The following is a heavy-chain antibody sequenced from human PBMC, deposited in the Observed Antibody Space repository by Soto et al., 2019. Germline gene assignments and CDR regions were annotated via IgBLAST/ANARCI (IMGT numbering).Heavy chain of an antibody. CDR1: GFTFSSYA. Sequence: PGGSLRLSCAASGFTFSSYAMSWARQAPGKGLEWVSAISGSGGSTYYADSVKGRFTISRDNSKNTLYLQMNSLRAEDTAVYYCAKDLGYCSGGSCYLDAFDIWGKGTMVTVSS. CDR3: AKDLGYCSGGSCYLDAFDI. CDR2: ISGSGGST. D-gene: IGHD2-15*01. J-gene: IGHJ3*02. V-gene: IGHV3-23*01.